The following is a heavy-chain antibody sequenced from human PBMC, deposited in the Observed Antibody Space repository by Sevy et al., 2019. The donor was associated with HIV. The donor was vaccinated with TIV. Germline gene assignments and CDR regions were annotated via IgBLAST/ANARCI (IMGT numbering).Heavy chain of an antibody. J-gene: IGHJ4*02. V-gene: IGHV3-48*03. CDR3: ARDLPRAATTLAHFGY. CDR1: GFRFSSYE. CDR2: ISISGTNI. D-gene: IGHD4-17*01. Sequence: GGSLRLSCAASGFRFSSYEMNWVRQAPGKGLEWVASISISGTNIYYSDSVRGRFTISRDTAKNSLYLQMNSLRAEDTAVYYCARDLPRAATTLAHFGYWGQGTLVTVSS.